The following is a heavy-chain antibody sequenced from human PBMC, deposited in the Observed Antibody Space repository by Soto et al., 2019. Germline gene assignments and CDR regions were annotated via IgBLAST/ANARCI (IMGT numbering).Heavy chain of an antibody. D-gene: IGHD2-2*01. CDR3: TTPAYIVVVPAAIPAPNDY. CDR2: IKSKTDGGTT. Sequence: SCAASGFTFSNAWMSWVRQAPGKGLEWVGRIKSKTDGGTTDYAAPVKGRFTISRDDSKNTLYLQMNSLKTEDTAVYYCTTPAYIVVVPAAIPAPNDYWGQGTLVTVSS. V-gene: IGHV3-15*01. J-gene: IGHJ4*02. CDR1: GFTFSNAW.